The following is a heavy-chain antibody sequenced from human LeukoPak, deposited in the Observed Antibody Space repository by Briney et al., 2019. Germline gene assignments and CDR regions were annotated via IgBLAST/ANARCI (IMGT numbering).Heavy chain of an antibody. J-gene: IGHJ5*02. D-gene: IGHD3-22*01. V-gene: IGHV3-23*01. Sequence: GGSLRLSCAASGFTFSSYAMSWVRQAPGKGLEWVSAISGSGGSTYYADSVKGRFTISRDNSKNTLYLQMNSLRAEDTAVYYCAKDGGGYYDSSGYYVGWFDPWGQGTLVTVSS. CDR2: ISGSGGST. CDR3: AKDGGGYYDSSGYYVGWFDP. CDR1: GFTFSSYA.